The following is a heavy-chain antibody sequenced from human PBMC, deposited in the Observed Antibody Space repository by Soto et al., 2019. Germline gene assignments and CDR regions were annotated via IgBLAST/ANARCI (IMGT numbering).Heavy chain of an antibody. CDR1: GGSFSTYY. CDR2: VYYSGTT. D-gene: IGHD4-17*01. CDR3: APDRGSLTTEDGTFAI. J-gene: IGHJ3*02. Sequence: SETLSLTCSISGGSFSTYYWSWIRQPPGKGLEWLGYVYYSGTTNYNPSLKSRVTISVDTSKNEFSLKLTSVTAADTAVYYCAPDRGSLTTEDGTFAIWGPGTMVTVSS. V-gene: IGHV4-59*01.